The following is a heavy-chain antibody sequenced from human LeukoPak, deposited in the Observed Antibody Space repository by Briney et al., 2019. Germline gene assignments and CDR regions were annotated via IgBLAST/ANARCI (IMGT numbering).Heavy chain of an antibody. V-gene: IGHV5-51*01. J-gene: IGHJ6*04. CDR1: GYSFTSYW. Sequence: GESLKISCKGSGYSFTSYWIGWVSQMPGKGLEWMGIIYPGDSDTRYCASFQGQVTISADKAISTAYLQWSNLMASDAAMYYCARQGIAAAGTSYYYYYGMDVWGKGTTVTVSS. CDR2: IYPGDSDT. CDR3: ARQGIAAAGTSYYYYYGMDV. D-gene: IGHD6-13*01.